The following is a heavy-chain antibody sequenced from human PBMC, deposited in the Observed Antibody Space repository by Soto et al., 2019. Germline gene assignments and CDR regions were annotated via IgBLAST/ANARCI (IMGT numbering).Heavy chain of an antibody. V-gene: IGHV3-21*01. D-gene: IGHD6-6*01. Sequence: EVQLVESGGGLVKPGGSLRLSCAASGFTFSSYSMNWVRQAPGKGLEWVSSISSSSSYIYYADSVKGRFTISRDNAKNSLYLQMNTLRAEATAVYYCARGAAARQWVFDYWGQGTLVTVAS. CDR1: GFTFSSYS. CDR3: ARGAAARQWVFDY. CDR2: ISSSSSYI. J-gene: IGHJ4*02.